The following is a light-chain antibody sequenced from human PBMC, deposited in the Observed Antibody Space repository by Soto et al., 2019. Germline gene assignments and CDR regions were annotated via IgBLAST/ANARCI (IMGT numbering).Light chain of an antibody. V-gene: IGLV1-47*01. CDR3: ASWDDSPGGGVV. Sequence: QSVLTQPPSASGTPGQRVTISCSGSSSNIGSNYVYWYQQLPGTAPKLLIYRNNQRPSGVPDRFSGSKSGTSASLAISGLRSEDEADYYYASWDDSPGGGVVFGGGTKLTVL. CDR2: RNN. CDR1: SSNIGSNY. J-gene: IGLJ2*01.